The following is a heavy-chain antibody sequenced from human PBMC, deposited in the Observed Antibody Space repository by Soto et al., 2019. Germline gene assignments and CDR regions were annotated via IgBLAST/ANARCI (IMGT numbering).Heavy chain of an antibody. D-gene: IGHD3-22*01. CDR1: GFTFSSYA. J-gene: IGHJ3*02. Sequence: GGSLRLSCAASGFTFSSYAMSWVRQAPGKGLEWVSAISGSGGSTYYADSVKGRFTISRDNSKSTLYLQMNSLRAEDTAVYYCAKGVKGKLAMIVAPDAFDIWGQGTMVTVSS. V-gene: IGHV3-23*01. CDR3: AKGVKGKLAMIVAPDAFDI. CDR2: ISGSGGST.